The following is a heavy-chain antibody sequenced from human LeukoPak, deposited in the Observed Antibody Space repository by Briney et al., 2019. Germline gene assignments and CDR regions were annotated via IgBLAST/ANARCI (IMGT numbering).Heavy chain of an antibody. Sequence: QPGGSLRLSCAASGFTFSSYSMNWVRQAPGKGLEWVSYISSSSSTIYYADSVKGRFTISRDNAKNSLYLQMNSLRAEDTAVYYCARRTPGKGYYYYYMDVWGKGTTVTVSS. D-gene: IGHD2-15*01. V-gene: IGHV3-48*01. CDR1: GFTFSSYS. J-gene: IGHJ6*03. CDR2: ISSSSSTI. CDR3: ARRTPGKGYYYYYMDV.